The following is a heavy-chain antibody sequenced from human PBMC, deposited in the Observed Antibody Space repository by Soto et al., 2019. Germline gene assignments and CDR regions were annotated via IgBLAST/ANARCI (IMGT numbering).Heavy chain of an antibody. CDR1: GLAFSSYG. V-gene: IGHV3-33*06. CDR3: ANEHGGGTSTVTSYFDY. J-gene: IGHJ4*02. Sequence: GGSLKLSFLVSGLAFSSYGIHWVRQAPGKGLEWVAVIWCDGSNKYYADSVKGRFTISRDNFKNTLSLQMNSLSADDTAVYYCANEHGGGTSTVTSYFDYWGQGTLVTVSS. CDR2: IWCDGSNK. D-gene: IGHD5-18*01.